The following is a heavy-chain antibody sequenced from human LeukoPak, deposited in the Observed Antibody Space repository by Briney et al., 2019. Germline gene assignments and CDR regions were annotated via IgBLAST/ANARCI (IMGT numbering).Heavy chain of an antibody. CDR3: AKDRGY. V-gene: IGHV3-23*01. CDR1: GFTFSTYA. Sequence: GGSLSLSCQASGFTFSTYAMTWVRQPPGKGLEWVSAISGSGDVTYYADSVKGRFTISRDNVKNTLYLQMDSLRDEDTAVYYCAKDRGYWGQGTLVTVSS. CDR2: ISGSGDVT. J-gene: IGHJ4*02.